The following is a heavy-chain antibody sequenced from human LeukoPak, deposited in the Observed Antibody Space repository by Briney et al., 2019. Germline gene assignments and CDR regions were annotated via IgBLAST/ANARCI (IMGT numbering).Heavy chain of an antibody. CDR3: ASGYSYGYFGY. CDR1: EFTFSSYW. D-gene: IGHD5-18*01. V-gene: IGHV3-74*01. CDR2: INSDGSST. J-gene: IGHJ4*02. Sequence: AGGSLRLSCAASEFTFSSYWMHWVRQAPGKGLVWVSRINSDGSSTSYADSVKGRFTISRDNAKNTLYLQMNSLRAEDTAVYYCASGYSYGYFGYWGQGTLVTVSS.